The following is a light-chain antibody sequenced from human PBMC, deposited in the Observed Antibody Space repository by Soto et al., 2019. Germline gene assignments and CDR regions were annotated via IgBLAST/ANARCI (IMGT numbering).Light chain of an antibody. CDR3: QHYNSYSEA. Sequence: DIQLTQSPSFLSASVGDRVTITCRASHDIIDYLAWYQQKPVKAPNLLIYEASTLQSGVPSRFSGSGSGTEFTLTISSLQPDDFATYYCQHYNSYSEAFGQGTKVDIK. CDR2: EAS. CDR1: HDIIDY. V-gene: IGKV1-9*01. J-gene: IGKJ1*01.